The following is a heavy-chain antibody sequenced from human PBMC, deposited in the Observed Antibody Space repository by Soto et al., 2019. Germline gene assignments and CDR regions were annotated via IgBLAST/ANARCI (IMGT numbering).Heavy chain of an antibody. J-gene: IGHJ3*02. V-gene: IGHV1-18*01. Sequence: QVQLVQSGAEVKKPGASVKVSCKASGYTFTSYGISWVRQAPGQGLEWMGWISAYNGNTNYAQKLQGRVTMTTDTSTSTADMELRSLRSDDTAVYYCARDHTSTYYYDSSGYYYAFDIWGQGTMVTVSS. CDR1: GYTFTSYG. CDR3: ARDHTSTYYYDSSGYYYAFDI. CDR2: ISAYNGNT. D-gene: IGHD3-22*01.